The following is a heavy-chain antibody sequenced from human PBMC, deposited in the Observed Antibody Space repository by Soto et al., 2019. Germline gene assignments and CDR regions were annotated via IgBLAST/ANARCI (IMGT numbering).Heavy chain of an antibody. CDR3: ARETYYDSSGCVH. Sequence: ASVKVSCKASGGTFSSYAISWVRQAPGQGLEWMGGIIPIFGTANYAQKFQGRVTITADKSTSTAYMELSSLRSEDAAVYYCARETYYDSSGCVHCGQGTLVPVYS. D-gene: IGHD3-22*01. CDR1: GGTFSSYA. J-gene: IGHJ4*02. V-gene: IGHV1-69*06. CDR2: IIPIFGTA.